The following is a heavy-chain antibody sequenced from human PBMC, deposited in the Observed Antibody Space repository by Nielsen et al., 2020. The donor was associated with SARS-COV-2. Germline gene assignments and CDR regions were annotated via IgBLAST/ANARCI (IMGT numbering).Heavy chain of an antibody. CDR2: ISSSSSYI. Sequence: VRQAPGKGLEWVSSISSSSSYIYYADSVKGRFTISRDNAKNSLYLQMNSLRAEDTAVYYCARDRGRKIVVVTATPALIDYWGQGTLVTAPQ. CDR3: ARDRGRKIVVVTATPALIDY. J-gene: IGHJ4*02. D-gene: IGHD2-21*02. V-gene: IGHV3-21*01.